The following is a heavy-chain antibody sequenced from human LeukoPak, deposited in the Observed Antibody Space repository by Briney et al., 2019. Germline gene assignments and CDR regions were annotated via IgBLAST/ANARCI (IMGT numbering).Heavy chain of an antibody. CDR3: SRAYCSSTSCLTYGMDV. V-gene: IGHV4-59*01. J-gene: IGHJ6*02. Sequence: SETLSLTCTVSGGSISSYYWSWIRQPPGKGLEWIGYIYYSGSTNYNPSLKSRVTISVDTSKNQFSLKLSSVTAADTAVYYCSRAYCSSTSCLTYGMDVWGQGTTATVSS. CDR2: IYYSGST. D-gene: IGHD2-2*01. CDR1: GGSISSYY.